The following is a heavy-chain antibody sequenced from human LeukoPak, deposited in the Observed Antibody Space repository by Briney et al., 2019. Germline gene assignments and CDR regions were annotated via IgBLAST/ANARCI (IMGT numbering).Heavy chain of an antibody. CDR1: GFTFSSYS. CDR3: ARDPQPHYSSSCYDY. J-gene: IGHJ4*02. D-gene: IGHD6-13*01. V-gene: IGHV3-48*01. Sequence: PGGSLRLSCAASGFTFSSYSMNWVRQAPGKGLEWVSYISSSSSTIYYADSVKGRFTISRDNAKNSLYLQMNSLRAEDTAVYYCARDPQPHYSSSCYDYWGQGTLVTVSS. CDR2: ISSSSSTI.